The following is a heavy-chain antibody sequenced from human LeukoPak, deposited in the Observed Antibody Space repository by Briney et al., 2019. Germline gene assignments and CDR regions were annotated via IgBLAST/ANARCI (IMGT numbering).Heavy chain of an antibody. V-gene: IGHV3-30*02. Sequence: GGSLRLSCAASGFTFSSYGMHWVRQAPGKGLEWVAFIRYGGSNKYYADSVKGRFTISRDNSKNTLYLQMNSLRAEDTAVYYCAKEMGIAAPDGPFDYWDQGTLVTVSS. CDR1: GFTFSSYG. J-gene: IGHJ4*02. CDR2: IRYGGSNK. D-gene: IGHD6-13*01. CDR3: AKEMGIAAPDGPFDY.